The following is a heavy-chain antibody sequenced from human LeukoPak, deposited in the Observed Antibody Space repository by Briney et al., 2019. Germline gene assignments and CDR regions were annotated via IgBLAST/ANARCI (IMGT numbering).Heavy chain of an antibody. CDR3: AKERQWLDYIT. V-gene: IGHV3-7*01. D-gene: IGHD6-19*01. J-gene: IGHJ5*02. Sequence: GGSLRLSCAASGFTFSSYWMSWVRQAPGKGLEWVANIKQDGSEKYYVDSVKGRFTISRDNSKNTLYLQMNSLRAEDTAVYYCAKERQWLDYITWDQGTLVTVSS. CDR2: IKQDGSEK. CDR1: GFTFSSYW.